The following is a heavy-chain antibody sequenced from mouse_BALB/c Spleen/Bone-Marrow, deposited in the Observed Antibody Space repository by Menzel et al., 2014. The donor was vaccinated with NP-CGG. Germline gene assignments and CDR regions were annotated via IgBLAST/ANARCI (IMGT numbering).Heavy chain of an antibody. CDR3: TRSNYGYWYFDV. CDR2: INPINGGT. Sequence: VKLMESGAELVKPGASVKLSCKASGYTFTSYYMCWVRQRPGQGLEWIGEINPINGGTNFSEKFKSRATLTVDKSSSTAFMQLSTLTSEDSAVYYCTRSNYGYWYFDVWGAGTTVTVSS. J-gene: IGHJ1*01. D-gene: IGHD1-1*01. CDR1: GYTFTSYY. V-gene: IGHV1S81*02.